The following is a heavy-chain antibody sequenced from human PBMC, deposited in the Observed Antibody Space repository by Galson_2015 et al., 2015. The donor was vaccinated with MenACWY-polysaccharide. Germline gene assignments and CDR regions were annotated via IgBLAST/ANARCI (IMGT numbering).Heavy chain of an antibody. J-gene: IGHJ6*02. CDR3: AKAPYPEQYIAVAGTYYYCGMDV. D-gene: IGHD6-19*01. V-gene: IGHV3-43*02. CDR2: ISGDGGST. CDR1: GFTFDDYA. Sequence: SLRPSCEASGFTFDDYAMHWVSQAPGKGVEWVSLISGDGGSTYYADSVKGRFTISRDNSKNSLYLQMNSLRTEDTALYYCAKAPYPEQYIAVAGTYYYCGMDVWGQGTTVTVSS.